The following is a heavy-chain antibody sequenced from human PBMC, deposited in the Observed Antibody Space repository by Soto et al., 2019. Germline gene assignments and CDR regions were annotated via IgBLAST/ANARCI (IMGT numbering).Heavy chain of an antibody. V-gene: IGHV4-4*02. CDR3: ARYDFGTFDN. J-gene: IGHJ4*02. CDR2: IYHTETT. D-gene: IGHD4-17*01. CDR1: GDSVSSSFW. Sequence: QVLLQESGPGLVKPSGTLSLTCAVSGDSVSSSFWWTWVRQPPGKGLEWIGAIYHTETTNYAPSLKSRVTISLDKSMNQFSLRFNSVTPADTAVYYCARYDFGTFDNWGQGIRVTVSS.